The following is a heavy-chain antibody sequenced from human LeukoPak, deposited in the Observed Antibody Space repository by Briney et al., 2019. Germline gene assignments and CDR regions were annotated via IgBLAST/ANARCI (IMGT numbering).Heavy chain of an antibody. CDR2: IKQDGSEK. J-gene: IGHJ4*02. D-gene: IGHD3-22*01. V-gene: IGHV3-7*01. CDR1: GFTFSSYW. Sequence: GGSLRLSCAASGFTFSSYWMHWVRQAPGKGREWVANIKQDGSEKYYVDSVKGRFTISRDNAKNSLYLQMNSLRAEDTAVYSCVRDGDTSGYTNWGQGTLVTVSS. CDR3: VRDGDTSGYTN.